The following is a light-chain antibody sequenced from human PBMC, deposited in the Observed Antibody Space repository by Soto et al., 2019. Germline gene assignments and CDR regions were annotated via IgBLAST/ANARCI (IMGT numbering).Light chain of an antibody. Sequence: EVVLPQSPVTLSLSPGENATLSCRASQDINTYLGWYQQKPGQPPRLLMYDASNRSSCVPARFGGSGSGTDLTLTIDTLEPEDFGVYYRPYRYAWPLTFGGGTSVE. CDR1: QDINTY. J-gene: IGKJ4*01. CDR2: DAS. CDR3: PYRYAWPLT. V-gene: IGKV3-11*01.